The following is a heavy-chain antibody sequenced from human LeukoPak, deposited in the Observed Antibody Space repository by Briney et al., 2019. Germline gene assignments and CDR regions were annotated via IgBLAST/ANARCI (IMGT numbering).Heavy chain of an antibody. CDR2: IIPIFGTA. Sequence: SVKVSCKASGGTFSSYAISWVRQAPGQGLEWMGGIIPIFGTANYAQKFQGRVTITADKSTSTAYMELSSLRSEDTAVYYCAIWAFEEYYYGSGSYQEDYWGQGTLVTVSS. CDR1: GGTFSSYA. V-gene: IGHV1-69*06. CDR3: AIWAFEEYYYGSGSYQEDY. J-gene: IGHJ4*02. D-gene: IGHD3-10*01.